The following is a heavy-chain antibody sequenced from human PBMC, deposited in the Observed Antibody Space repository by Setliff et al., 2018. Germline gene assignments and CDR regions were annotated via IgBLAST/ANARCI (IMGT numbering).Heavy chain of an antibody. J-gene: IGHJ4*02. CDR1: GGTFSDYY. CDR3: ARGRNITARLLDS. D-gene: IGHD3-10*01. Sequence: PSETLSLTCAAYGGTFSDYYWNWVRQPPGKGLEWIGEIYHSGTTNYNPSLKSRVTISIDTSRDQFSLKLISMIAADTAVYYCARGRNITARLLDSWGQGTLVTVSS. V-gene: IGHV4-34*01. CDR2: IYHSGTT.